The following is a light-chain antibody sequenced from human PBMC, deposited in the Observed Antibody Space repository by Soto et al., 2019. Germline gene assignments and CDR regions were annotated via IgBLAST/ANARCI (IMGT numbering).Light chain of an antibody. Sequence: EIVLTQSPGTLSFSPGERATLSCRASQSVSSSYLAWYQQKPGQAPRLLIYGASSRATGIPDRFSGSGSGKDYTLTISRREPEDFAGYYCQQYGSSAMYTFGQETKLKIK. CDR3: QQYGSSAMYT. CDR1: QSVSSSY. V-gene: IGKV3-20*01. CDR2: GAS. J-gene: IGKJ2*01.